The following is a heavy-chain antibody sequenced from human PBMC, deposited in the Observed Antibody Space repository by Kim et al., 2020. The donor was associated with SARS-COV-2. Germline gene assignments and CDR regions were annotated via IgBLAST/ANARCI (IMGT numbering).Heavy chain of an antibody. V-gene: IGHV3-21*01. D-gene: IGHD1-20*01. CDR1: GFTFSSYS. J-gene: IGHJ5*02. CDR3: ARNRITGTKMGFDP. Sequence: GGSLRLSCAASGFTFSSYSMNWVRQAPGKGLEWVSSISSSSSYIYYTDSVKGRFTISRDNAKNSLYLQMNSLRAEDTAVYYCARNRITGTKMGFDPWGQGTLVTVSS. CDR2: ISSSSSYI.